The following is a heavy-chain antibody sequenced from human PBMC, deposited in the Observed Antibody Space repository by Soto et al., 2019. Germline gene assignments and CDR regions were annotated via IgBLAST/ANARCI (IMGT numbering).Heavy chain of an antibody. J-gene: IGHJ4*02. V-gene: IGHV3-49*03. CDR3: TQTSLIAVAGDS. Sequence: GGSLRLSCTTSGITFGDYTMSWFRQAPGKGLEWVGLIRSKPLGGTTEYAASVKGRFTISRDDSKSIAYLQMNSLKTEDTAVYYCTQTSLIAVAGDSWGQGTLVTVSS. CDR2: IRSKPLGGTT. D-gene: IGHD6-13*01. CDR1: GITFGDYT.